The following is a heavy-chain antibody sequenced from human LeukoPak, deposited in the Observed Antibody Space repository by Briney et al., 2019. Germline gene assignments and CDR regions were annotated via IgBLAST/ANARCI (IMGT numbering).Heavy chain of an antibody. D-gene: IGHD3-22*01. CDR2: IYYSGRT. J-gene: IGHJ5*02. Sequence: PSETLSLTCTISGGSISSSSYYWGWIRQPPGKGLEWIGSIYYSGRTYYNPSLKSRVTISVDTSKNEFSLKLSSVTAADTAMYYCARLYYYDTSGPPPWGQGTLVTVSS. CDR3: ARLYYYDTSGPPP. V-gene: IGHV4-39*01. CDR1: GGSISSSSYY.